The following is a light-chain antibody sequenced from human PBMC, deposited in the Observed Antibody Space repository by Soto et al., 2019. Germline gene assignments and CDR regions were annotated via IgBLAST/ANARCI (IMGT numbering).Light chain of an antibody. CDR1: SSNIGAGYD. CDR3: QSYDSSLSGFYV. J-gene: IGLJ1*01. CDR2: GNI. Sequence: QSVLTQPPSVSGAPGQRVTISCTGSSSNIGAGYDVHWYQQQPGTAPKLLIYGNISRPSGVPDRFSGSKSGTSASLAITGLHAEDKADYYCQSYDSSLSGFYVFGTGTKLTVL. V-gene: IGLV1-40*01.